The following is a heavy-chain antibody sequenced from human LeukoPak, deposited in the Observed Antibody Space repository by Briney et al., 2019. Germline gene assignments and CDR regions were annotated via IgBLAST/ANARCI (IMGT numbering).Heavy chain of an antibody. J-gene: IGHJ4*02. D-gene: IGHD3-22*01. CDR3: ARHARSGSSYYQYFDY. CDR2: IYYSGST. V-gene: IGHV4-59*08. Sequence: SETLSLTCTVSGGSISSYFWSWIRQPPGKGLEGIGYIYYSGSTNYNPSVKSRVTISVDTSKNQFSLKLSSVTAADTAVYYCARHARSGSSYYQYFDYWGQGTLVTVSS. CDR1: GGSISSYF.